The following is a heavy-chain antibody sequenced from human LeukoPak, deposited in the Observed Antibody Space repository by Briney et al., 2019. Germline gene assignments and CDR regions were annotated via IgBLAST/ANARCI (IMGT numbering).Heavy chain of an antibody. CDR2: IYYSGST. Sequence: PSETLSLTCTVSGGSLSSYYWSWIRQPPGKGLEWIGYIYYSGSTNYNPSLKSRVTISVDTSKNQFSLKLSSVTAADTAVYYCARQGCGSHFDYWGQGTLVTVSS. CDR1: GGSLSSYY. CDR3: ARQGCGSHFDY. D-gene: IGHD2-21*01. J-gene: IGHJ4*02. V-gene: IGHV4-59*08.